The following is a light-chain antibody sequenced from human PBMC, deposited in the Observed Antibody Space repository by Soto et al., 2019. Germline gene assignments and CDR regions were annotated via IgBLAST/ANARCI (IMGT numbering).Light chain of an antibody. Sequence: DIVLQQSPGTLALSPVERAPLPCWASQSISSNYLAWCQQKPGQPPRLLISGSSIRATGIPKRFSGSASGTNFTLTISILEPEDFAVFYCQQYGSSPFTFGPGPEVDIK. J-gene: IGKJ3*01. CDR3: QQYGSSPFT. CDR1: QSISSNY. V-gene: IGKV3-20*01. CDR2: GSS.